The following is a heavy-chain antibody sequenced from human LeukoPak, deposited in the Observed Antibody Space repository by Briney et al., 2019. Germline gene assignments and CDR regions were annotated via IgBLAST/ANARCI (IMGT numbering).Heavy chain of an antibody. D-gene: IGHD3-22*01. J-gene: IGHJ4*02. CDR2: IRSKAYGGTT. Sequence: GGSLRLSCTASGFTFGDYAMSWVRQAPGKGLEWVGFIRSKAYGGTTEYAASVKGRFTISRDDSKSIAYLQMNSLKTEDTAVYYCTREYYDSSGYYPDYFDYWGQGTLVTVSS. CDR3: TREYYDSSGYYPDYFDY. V-gene: IGHV3-49*04. CDR1: GFTFGDYA.